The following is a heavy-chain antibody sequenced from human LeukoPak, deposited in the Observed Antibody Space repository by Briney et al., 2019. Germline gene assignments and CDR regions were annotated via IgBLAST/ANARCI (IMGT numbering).Heavy chain of an antibody. D-gene: IGHD3-10*01. CDR1: GGSINSNLDF. Sequence: SETLSLTYTVSGGSINSNLDFWGWLRQPPGKGLDWIGSLYYSGTTYYNPSLESRVTISVDTSKNQFSLKLSSVTAADTAVYYCARDNGSGTYFYNGVDVWGQGTTVTVSS. J-gene: IGHJ6*02. CDR2: LYYSGTT. V-gene: IGHV4-39*07. CDR3: ARDNGSGTYFYNGVDV.